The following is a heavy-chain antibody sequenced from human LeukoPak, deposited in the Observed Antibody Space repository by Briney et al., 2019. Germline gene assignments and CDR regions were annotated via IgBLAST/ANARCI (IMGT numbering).Heavy chain of an antibody. CDR1: GFTFSDYY. CDR2: ISSSGATI. CDR3: AREVVVPGAPYYFDY. V-gene: IGHV3-11*01. Sequence: GGSLRLSCAASGFTFSDYYMSWIRQAPGKGLEWVSYISSSGATIHYADSVKGRFTISRDNTKNSLYLQMNSLRAEDTAVYYCAREVVVPGAPYYFDYWGQGTLVTVSS. J-gene: IGHJ4*02. D-gene: IGHD2-2*01.